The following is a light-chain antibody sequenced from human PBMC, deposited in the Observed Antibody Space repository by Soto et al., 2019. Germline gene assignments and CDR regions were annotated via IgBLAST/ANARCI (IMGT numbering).Light chain of an antibody. CDR1: SSNIGSNS. CDR3: AAWDDSLNGREV. J-gene: IGLJ1*01. Sequence: QCVLTQPPSASGTPWQRVTISCSGSSSNIGSNSVNWYQQLPGAAPKLLIYSNNQRPSGVPDRFSGSKSGTSASLAISGLQSEDEADYYCAAWDDSLNGREVFGTGTKVTVL. CDR2: SNN. V-gene: IGLV1-44*01.